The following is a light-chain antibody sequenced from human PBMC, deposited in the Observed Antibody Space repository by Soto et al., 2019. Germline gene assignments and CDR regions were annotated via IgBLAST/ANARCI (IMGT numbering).Light chain of an antibody. CDR3: QHYGDSSWT. CDR1: QSVASLY. V-gene: IGKV3-20*01. CDR2: GAS. J-gene: IGKJ1*01. Sequence: EIVLTQSPDTLSLSPGERATLSCRASQSVASLYLAWYQQKPGQAPRLLIFGASSRASGIPDRFSGSGPGTDFTLTISRLEPEDFALYYCQHYGDSSWTFGQGTKVDIK.